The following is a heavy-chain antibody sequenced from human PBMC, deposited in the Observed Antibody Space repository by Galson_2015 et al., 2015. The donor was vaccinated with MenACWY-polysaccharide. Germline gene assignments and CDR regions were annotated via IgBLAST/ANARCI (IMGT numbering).Heavy chain of an antibody. CDR1: GFTFTAYA. V-gene: IGHV3-30*18. CDR3: TKDRPLRGLTKFYYGMDV. Sequence: LRLSCAVSGFTFTAYAMHWVRQAPGQGLDWVAVISYDGSKQYYADSVKGRVTVSRDDSKNTVYLQMNSPRPDDTAVYFCTKDRPLRGLTKFYYGMDVWGQGTTVIVSS. J-gene: IGHJ6*02. CDR2: ISYDGSKQ.